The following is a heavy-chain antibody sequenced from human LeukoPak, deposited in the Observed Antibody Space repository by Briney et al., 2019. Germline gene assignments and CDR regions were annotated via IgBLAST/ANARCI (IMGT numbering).Heavy chain of an antibody. CDR2: ISSSSSYT. V-gene: IGHV3-11*05. D-gene: IGHD7-27*01. CDR3: ARDRPGDGAFDI. CDR1: GIPFSDYY. Sequence: GGSLRLSCVVSGIPFSDYYMNWIRQAPGKGLEWISYISSSSSYTDYADSVKGRFTISRDNAKSALYLQMNSLRLEDTAVYYCARDRPGDGAFDIWGQGTMVTVSS. J-gene: IGHJ3*02.